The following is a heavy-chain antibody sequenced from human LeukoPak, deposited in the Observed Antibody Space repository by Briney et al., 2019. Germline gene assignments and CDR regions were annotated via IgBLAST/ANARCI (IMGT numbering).Heavy chain of an antibody. Sequence: GGSLRLSCAASGFTFSSYEMNWVRQAPGKGLDWVSYTSSSGTNIYYADSVKGRFTISRDNAKNSLYLQMNSLRAEDTAVYYCARMAGRGYYDYWGQGTLVTVSS. D-gene: IGHD1-26*01. V-gene: IGHV3-48*03. J-gene: IGHJ4*02. CDR1: GFTFSSYE. CDR3: ARMAGRGYYDY. CDR2: TSSSGTNI.